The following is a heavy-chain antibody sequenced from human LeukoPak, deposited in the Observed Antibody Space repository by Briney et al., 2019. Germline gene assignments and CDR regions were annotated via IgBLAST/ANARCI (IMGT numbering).Heavy chain of an antibody. D-gene: IGHD6-19*01. CDR3: AKGPGIAVAGNWFDP. CDR1: GFTFSSYA. CDR2: ISGSGGST. V-gene: IGHV3-23*01. Sequence: GGSLRLSCAASGFTFSSYAMSWVRQAPGKGLEWVSAISGSGGSTYYADSVKGRFTISRDNSKNTLYLQMNSLRAEDTAVYYCAKGPGIAVAGNWFDPWGQGTLVTVSS. J-gene: IGHJ5*01.